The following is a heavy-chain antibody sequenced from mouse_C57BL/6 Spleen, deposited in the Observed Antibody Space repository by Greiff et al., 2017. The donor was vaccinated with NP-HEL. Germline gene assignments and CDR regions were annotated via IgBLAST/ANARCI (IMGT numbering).Heavy chain of an antibody. CDR2: IYPGSGST. Sequence: VKLVESGAELVKPGASVKMSCKASGYTFTSYWITWVKQRPGQGLEWIGDIYPGSGSTNYNEKFKSKATLTVDTSSSTAYMQLSSLTSEDSAVYYCARSGYYGSPYAMDYWGQGTSVTVSS. CDR3: ARSGYYGSPYAMDY. V-gene: IGHV1-55*01. D-gene: IGHD1-1*01. CDR1: GYTFTSYW. J-gene: IGHJ4*01.